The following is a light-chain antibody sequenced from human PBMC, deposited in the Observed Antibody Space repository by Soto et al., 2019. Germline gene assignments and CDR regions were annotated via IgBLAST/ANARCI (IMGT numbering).Light chain of an antibody. V-gene: IGKV3-15*01. Sequence: EIVMTQSPATLSVSPGERATLSCRASQSVSSNIAWYQQKPGQAPRLLIYGASTRATGIPARFSGSGSGTDFTLTISSLQSADFAVYYCQQYNNWPFTFGPGTKVDIK. CDR2: GAS. CDR3: QQYNNWPFT. CDR1: QSVSSN. J-gene: IGKJ3*01.